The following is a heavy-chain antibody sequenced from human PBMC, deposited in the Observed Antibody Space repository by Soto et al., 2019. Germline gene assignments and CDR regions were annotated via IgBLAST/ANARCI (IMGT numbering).Heavy chain of an antibody. D-gene: IGHD3-22*01. V-gene: IGHV4-39*07. Sequence: PSETLSLTCTVSGGSISSSSYYWGWIRQPPGKGLEWIGSIYYSGSTYYNPSLKSRVTISVDTSKNQFSLKLSSVTAADTAVYYCARDFTNYYDSSGYYYGPGDAFDIWGQGTMVTVSS. CDR2: IYYSGST. CDR3: ARDFTNYYDSSGYYYGPGDAFDI. J-gene: IGHJ3*02. CDR1: GGSISSSSYY.